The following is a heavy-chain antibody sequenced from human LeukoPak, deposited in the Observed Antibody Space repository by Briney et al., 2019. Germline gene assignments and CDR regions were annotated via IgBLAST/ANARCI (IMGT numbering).Heavy chain of an antibody. CDR1: GYTFTIYY. D-gene: IGHD6-19*01. CDR3: ATDNPAVAGTTLPYYYGMDV. J-gene: IGHJ6*02. V-gene: IGHV1-46*01. CDR2: FNPSGDTT. Sequence: ASVKVSCKASGYTFTIYYMHWVRQAPGQGLEWLGIFNPSGDTTSYAQKFQGRVTMTRDTSTSTFYMELSSLRSEETAVYYCATDNPAVAGTTLPYYYGMDVWGQGTTVTVSS.